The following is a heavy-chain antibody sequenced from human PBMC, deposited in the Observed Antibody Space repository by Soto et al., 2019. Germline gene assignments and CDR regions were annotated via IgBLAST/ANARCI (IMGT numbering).Heavy chain of an antibody. D-gene: IGHD3-10*01. CDR1: GGSISSSSYY. CDR2: IYYSGST. J-gene: IGHJ4*02. CDR3: ARRGSGSYHDY. V-gene: IGHV4-39*01. Sequence: SETLSLTCTVSGGSISSSSYYWGWIRQPPGKGLEWIGSIYYSGSTYYNPSLKSRVTISVDTSKNQFSLKLSSVTAADTAVYYCARRGSGSYHDYWGQGTLVTV.